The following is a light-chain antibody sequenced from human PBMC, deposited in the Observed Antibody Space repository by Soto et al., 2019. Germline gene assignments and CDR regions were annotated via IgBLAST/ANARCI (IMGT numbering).Light chain of an antibody. V-gene: IGLV1-40*01. CDR2: GNS. J-gene: IGLJ1*01. Sequence: QAVVTQPPSGSGGPGQRVTISCTGSSSNIGAGYDVHWYQQLPGTAPKLLIYGNSNRPSGVPDRFSGSKSGTSASLAITGLQAEDEADYYCQSYDSSLRGRVFGTGTKLTVL. CDR1: SSNIGAGYD. CDR3: QSYDSSLRGRV.